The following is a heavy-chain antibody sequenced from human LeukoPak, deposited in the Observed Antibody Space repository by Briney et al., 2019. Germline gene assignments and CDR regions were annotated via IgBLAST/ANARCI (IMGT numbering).Heavy chain of an antibody. J-gene: IGHJ4*02. CDR2: IRSKAYGGTT. CDR3: TRAHGGWFDY. V-gene: IGHV3-49*04. D-gene: IGHD6-19*01. Sequence: QPGRSLRLSCTASGFTFGDYAMSWVRPAPGKGLEWVGFIRSKAYGGTTEYAASVKGRFTISGDDSKSIAYLQMNSLKTEDTAVYYCTRAHGGWFDYWGQGTLVTVSS. CDR1: GFTFGDYA.